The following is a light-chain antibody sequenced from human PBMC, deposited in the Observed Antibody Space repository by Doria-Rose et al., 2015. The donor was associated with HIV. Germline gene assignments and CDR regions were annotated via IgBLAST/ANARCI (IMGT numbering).Light chain of an antibody. J-gene: IGKJ1*01. Sequence: TQSPGTLSLSPGERTTLSCRASQSFSSTYLAWYQQKPGQAPSLIIYDGSTRATGIPDRLSASGSGTDFTLTINRLEPEDFALYYCHQYGTSWTFGQGTKVEI. CDR1: QSFSSTY. CDR3: HQYGTSWT. V-gene: IGKV3-20*01. CDR2: DGS.